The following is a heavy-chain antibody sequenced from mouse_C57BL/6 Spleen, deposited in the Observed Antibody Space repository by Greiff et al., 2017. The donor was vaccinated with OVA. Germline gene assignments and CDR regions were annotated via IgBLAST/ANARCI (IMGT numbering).Heavy chain of an antibody. Sequence: VQLQQSGAELVKPGASVKISCKASGYTFTDYYINWVKQRPGQGLEWIGKIGPGSGSTYYNEKFKGKATLTADKSSSTAYMQLRSLTSEDSAVLFCAINWGWYFEGWGTGTTVTVSS. CDR2: IGPGSGST. CDR1: GYTFTDYY. J-gene: IGHJ1*03. V-gene: IGHV1-77*01. D-gene: IGHD4-1*01. CDR3: AINWGWYFEG.